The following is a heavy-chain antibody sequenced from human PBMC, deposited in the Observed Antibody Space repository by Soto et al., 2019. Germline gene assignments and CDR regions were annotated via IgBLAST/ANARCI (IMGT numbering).Heavy chain of an antibody. CDR2: ISAYNGNT. J-gene: IGHJ3*02. D-gene: IGHD3-3*01. Sequence: ASVKVSCKASGYTFTSYGISWVRQAPGQGLEWMGWISAYNGNTNYAQKLQGRVTMTTDTSTSTAYMERRSLRSDDTAVYYCARDGRFLEWLLSAFDIWGQGTMVTVSS. V-gene: IGHV1-18*01. CDR1: GYTFTSYG. CDR3: ARDGRFLEWLLSAFDI.